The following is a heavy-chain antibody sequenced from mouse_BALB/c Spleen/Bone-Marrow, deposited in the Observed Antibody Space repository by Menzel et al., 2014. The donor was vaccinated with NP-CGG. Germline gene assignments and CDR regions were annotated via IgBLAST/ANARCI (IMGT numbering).Heavy chain of an antibody. CDR3: AGDSSDYLAWFAY. J-gene: IGHJ3*01. D-gene: IGHD3-2*01. CDR1: GYTFISYW. V-gene: IGHV1-9*01. Sequence: VHLVESGAELMKPGASVKISCKATGYTFISYWIEWVKQRPGHGLEWIGEILPGSDSTNYNENFKGKATFTADTSSNTAYMQLNSLTSEDSAVYFCAGDSSDYLAWFAYWGQGTLVTVSA. CDR2: ILPGSDST.